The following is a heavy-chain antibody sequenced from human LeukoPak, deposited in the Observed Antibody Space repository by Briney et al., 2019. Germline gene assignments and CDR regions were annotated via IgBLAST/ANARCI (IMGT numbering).Heavy chain of an antibody. D-gene: IGHD3-16*02. V-gene: IGHV4-30-2*01. CDR1: GGSISSGGYY. CDR2: IYHSGST. Sequence: SETLSLTCTVSGGSISSGGYYWSWIRQPPGKGLEWIGYIYHSGSTYYNPSLKSRVTISVDTSKNQFSLKLSSVTAADTAVYYCARAPYDYVWGSYRPGWAFDIWGQGTMVTVSS. CDR3: ARAPYDYVWGSYRPGWAFDI. J-gene: IGHJ3*02.